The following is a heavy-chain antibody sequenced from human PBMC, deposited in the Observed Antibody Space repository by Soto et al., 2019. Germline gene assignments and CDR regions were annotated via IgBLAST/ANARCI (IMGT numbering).Heavy chain of an antibody. CDR1: GYTFTSYG. Sequence: ASVKVSCKASGYTFTSYGISWVRQAPGQGLEWMGWISAYNGNTNYAQKLQGRVTMTTDTSTSTAYMELRSLRSDDTAVYYCASDGIIEWELIPSDYSRQGSLVAVFS. CDR3: ASDGIIEWELIPSDY. J-gene: IGHJ4*02. CDR2: ISAYNGNT. D-gene: IGHD1-26*01. V-gene: IGHV1-18*01.